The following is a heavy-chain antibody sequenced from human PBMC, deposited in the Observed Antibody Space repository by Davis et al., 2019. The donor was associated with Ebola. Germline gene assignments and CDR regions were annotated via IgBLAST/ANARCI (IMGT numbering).Heavy chain of an antibody. V-gene: IGHV3-11*06. D-gene: IGHD1-14*01. Sequence: PGGSLRLSCAASGFTFSDYYMSWIRQAPGKGLEWVSYISSSRSYTNYADSVKGRFTISRDNAKNSLYLQMNSLRAEDTAVYFCARRLNQRPYYYGMDVWGQGTTVTVSS. CDR2: ISSSRSYT. J-gene: IGHJ6*02. CDR1: GFTFSDYY. CDR3: ARRLNQRPYYYGMDV.